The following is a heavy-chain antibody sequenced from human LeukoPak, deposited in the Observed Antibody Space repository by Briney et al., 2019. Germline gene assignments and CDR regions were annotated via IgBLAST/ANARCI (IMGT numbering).Heavy chain of an antibody. CDR1: GFTFSSYA. CDR3: AKVLVRILLWFGECGMDV. CDR2: ISGSGGST. Sequence: GGSLRLSCAASGFTFSSYAMSWVRQAPGKGLEWVSVISGSGGSTYYADSVKGRFTISRDNSKNTLYLQMNRLRAEDTAVYYCAKVLVRILLWFGECGMDVWGQGTTVTVSS. V-gene: IGHV3-23*01. J-gene: IGHJ6*02. D-gene: IGHD3-10*01.